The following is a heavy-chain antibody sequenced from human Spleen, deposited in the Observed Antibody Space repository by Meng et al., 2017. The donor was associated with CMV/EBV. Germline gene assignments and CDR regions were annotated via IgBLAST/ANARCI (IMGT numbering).Heavy chain of an antibody. CDR2: MNPNSGNT. J-gene: IGHJ4*02. V-gene: IGHV1-8*03. CDR3: AREGESRDGYNYDY. Sequence: ASVKVSCKASGYTFTGYYMHWVRQATGQGLEWMGWMNPNSGNTGYAQKFQGRVTITRNTSISTAYMELSSLRSEDTAVYYCAREGESRDGYNYDYWGQGTLVTVSS. CDR1: GYTFTGYY. D-gene: IGHD5-24*01.